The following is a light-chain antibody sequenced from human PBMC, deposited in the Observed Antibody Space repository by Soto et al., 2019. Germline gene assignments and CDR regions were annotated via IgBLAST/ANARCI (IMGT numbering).Light chain of an antibody. CDR2: SAS. Sequence: IVMTQSPATLSVSPGESATLSCRASQSVGTNLAWYQQTPGQAPRVLIHSASTRATGIPARFSGSGSDTEFTLTISGLQSEDFAIYYCQQYNNWPPYSFGRGTKLENK. CDR1: QSVGTN. V-gene: IGKV3-15*01. J-gene: IGKJ2*01. CDR3: QQYNNWPPYS.